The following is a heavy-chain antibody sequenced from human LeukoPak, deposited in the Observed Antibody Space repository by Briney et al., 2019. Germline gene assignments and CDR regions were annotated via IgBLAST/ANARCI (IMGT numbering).Heavy chain of an antibody. D-gene: IGHD5-24*01. V-gene: IGHV3-30*17. Sequence: GGSLRLSCAVSEFTFSNYAMHWVRQPPGKGLEWVAVVSSHGNDGYYADSVRGRFTISRDNSKNTLYLQIDSLRLEDTAIYYCTRDAYNFNDFDNWGQGTLVTVSS. CDR3: TRDAYNFNDFDN. J-gene: IGHJ4*02. CDR2: VSSHGNDG. CDR1: EFTFSNYA.